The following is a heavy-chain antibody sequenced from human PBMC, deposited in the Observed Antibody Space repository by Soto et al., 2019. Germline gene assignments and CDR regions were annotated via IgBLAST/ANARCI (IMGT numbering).Heavy chain of an antibody. V-gene: IGHV4-31*03. Sequence: NPSETLSLTCTVSGGSISSGGYYWSWIRQHPGKGLEWIGYIYYSGSTYYNPSLKSRVTISVDTSKNQFSLKLSSVTAADTAVYYCARDSSSSSSPYYYGMDVWGQGTTVTVSS. CDR3: ARDSSSSSSPYYYGMDV. CDR2: IYYSGST. D-gene: IGHD6-6*01. J-gene: IGHJ6*02. CDR1: GGSISSGGYY.